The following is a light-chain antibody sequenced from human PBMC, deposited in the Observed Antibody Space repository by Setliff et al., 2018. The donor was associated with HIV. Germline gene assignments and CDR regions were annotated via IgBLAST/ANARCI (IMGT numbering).Light chain of an antibody. CDR1: SSDIGGYNY. CDR3: CSYTTSITYV. Sequence: QPALTQPASVSGSPGQSITISCTGTSSDIGGYNYVSWYQQHPGKAPKLMIYDVSNRPSGVSDRFSGSKSGNTASLTISGLQAEDEADYYCCSYTTSITYVFGTGTKV. CDR2: DVS. J-gene: IGLJ1*01. V-gene: IGLV2-14*03.